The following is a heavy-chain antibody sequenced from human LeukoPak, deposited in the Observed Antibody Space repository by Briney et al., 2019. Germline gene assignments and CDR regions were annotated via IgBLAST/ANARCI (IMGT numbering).Heavy chain of an antibody. CDR1: GFTFDDHT. V-gene: IGHV3-43*01. D-gene: IGHD2-15*01. J-gene: IGHJ4*02. Sequence: PGGSLRLSCVASGFTFDDHTMHWVRQAPGKALQWVSLINWDGSRPHYADSVKGRFTISRDNRKNSLYLQMTSLRAEDTAFYYCAKEKCSGGSCYQRGTYYFDYWGRGTLVTVSS. CDR2: INWDGSRP. CDR3: AKEKCSGGSCYQRGTYYFDY.